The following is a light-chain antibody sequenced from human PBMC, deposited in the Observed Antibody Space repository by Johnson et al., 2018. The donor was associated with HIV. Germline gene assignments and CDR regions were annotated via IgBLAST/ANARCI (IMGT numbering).Light chain of an antibody. V-gene: IGLV1-51*01. Sequence: QSVLTQPPSVSAAPGQKVTISCSGSSSNIGNNYVSWYQQLPGTAPKLLIYANTKRPSGIPDRFSGSKSGTSATLGITGLQTGDEADYYCGAWDSSLSADVFGTGTKGTVI. CDR2: ANT. J-gene: IGLJ1*01. CDR1: SSNIGNNY. CDR3: GAWDSSLSADV.